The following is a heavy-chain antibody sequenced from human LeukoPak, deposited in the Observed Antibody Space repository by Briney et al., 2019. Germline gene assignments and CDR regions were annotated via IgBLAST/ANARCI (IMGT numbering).Heavy chain of an antibody. Sequence: SETLSLTCTVSGGSISGYYWSWIRQPPGKGLEWIGYIYYSGSTSYNPSLKSRVTISVDTSKNQFSLKLISVTAADTAVYYCARIYSSSSDYYYMDVWGKGTTVTVSS. D-gene: IGHD6-13*01. CDR3: ARIYSSSSDYYYMDV. J-gene: IGHJ6*03. V-gene: IGHV4-59*01. CDR2: IYYSGST. CDR1: GGSISGYY.